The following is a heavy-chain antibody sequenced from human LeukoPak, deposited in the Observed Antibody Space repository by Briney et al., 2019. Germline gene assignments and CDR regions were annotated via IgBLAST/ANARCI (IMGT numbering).Heavy chain of an antibody. CDR3: ARGLSDYGDLYYFDY. CDR1: GGTFSSYA. D-gene: IGHD4-17*01. CDR2: MNPNSGNT. Sequence: ASVKVSCKASGGTFSSYAISWVRQAPGQGLEWMGWMNPNSGNTGYAQKFQGRVTITRNTSISTAYMELSSLRSEDTAVYYCARGLSDYGDLYYFDYWGQGTLVTVSS. J-gene: IGHJ4*02. V-gene: IGHV1-8*03.